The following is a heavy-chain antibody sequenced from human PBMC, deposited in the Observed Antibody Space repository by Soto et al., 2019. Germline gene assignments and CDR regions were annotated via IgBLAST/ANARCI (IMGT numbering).Heavy chain of an antibody. D-gene: IGHD6-13*01. V-gene: IGHV3-11*01. J-gene: IGHJ6*02. CDR1: GFNLSYYY. CDR2: ISSSGSTI. Sequence: GGSLRLSCPASGFNLSYYYMRWIRQAPGKGLEWVSYISSSGSTIYYADSVKGRFTISRDNAKNSLYLQMNSLRAEDTAVYYCARGVGSSSDYYYYGMDVWGQGNTVTVS. CDR3: ARGVGSSSDYYYYGMDV.